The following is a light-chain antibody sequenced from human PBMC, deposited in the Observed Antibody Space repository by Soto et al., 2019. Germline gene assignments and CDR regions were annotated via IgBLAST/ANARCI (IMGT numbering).Light chain of an antibody. Sequence: DIQITEAPSTLYASVGDRVTITCRASQSISSWLAWYQQKPGKAPKLLIFAASSLQSGVPSRFSGSRSGPDFTLTISSLQPEDFATYYCQQSYSSPPTFGQGTKVDIK. CDR1: QSISSW. V-gene: IGKV1-39*01. J-gene: IGKJ1*01. CDR3: QQSYSSPPT. CDR2: AAS.